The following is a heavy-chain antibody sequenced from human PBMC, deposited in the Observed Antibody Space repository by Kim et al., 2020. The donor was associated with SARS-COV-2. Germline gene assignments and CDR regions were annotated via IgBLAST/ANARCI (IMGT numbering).Heavy chain of an antibody. V-gene: IGHV3-23*01. D-gene: IGHD3-3*01. Sequence: ACPVTGQFTISRDKSKDTRYLQMNRLRAADTAVYYCAKDPEWLGWYFDYWGQGALVTVSS. CDR3: AKDPEWLGWYFDY. J-gene: IGHJ4*02.